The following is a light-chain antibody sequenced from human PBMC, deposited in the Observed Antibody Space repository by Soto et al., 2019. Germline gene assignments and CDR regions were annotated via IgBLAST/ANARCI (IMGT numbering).Light chain of an antibody. CDR1: TIDVDSSNY. J-gene: IGLJ1*01. CDR2: DVS. CDR3: CLYATTFYV. V-gene: IGLV2-11*01. Sequence: QSALTQPRSVSGSPGQSVTISCTGPTIDVDSSNYVSWYQQHPGKAPKLMIYDVSERPSGVPDRFSGSKSGSTASLTISGLQAADEADYYCCLYATTFYVFGSGTRSPS.